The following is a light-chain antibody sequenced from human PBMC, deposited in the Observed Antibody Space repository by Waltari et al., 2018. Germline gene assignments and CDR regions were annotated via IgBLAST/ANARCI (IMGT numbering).Light chain of an antibody. CDR2: YDS. V-gene: IGLV3-21*04. CDR3: LVWHSTIDHQGV. J-gene: IGLJ2*01. CDR1: NIGSKS. Sequence: SYVVTQSPSVSVAPGETARITCGGANIGSKSVPLYQQRPGQAPVLVISYDSDRPSGIPERFSGSNSGNTATLTISWVEAEDEADYYCLVWHSTIDHQGVFGGGTKLTVL.